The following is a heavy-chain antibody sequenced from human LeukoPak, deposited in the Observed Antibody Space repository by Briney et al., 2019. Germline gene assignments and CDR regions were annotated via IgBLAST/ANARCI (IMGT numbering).Heavy chain of an antibody. J-gene: IGHJ3*02. CDR1: GFTFSSYG. V-gene: IGHV3-33*06. CDR2: IWYDGSNK. Sequence: GGSLRLSCAASGFTFSSYGMHWVRQAPDKGLGWVAVIWYDGSNKYYADSVNGRSTIYRHNSKNTLYLQVNSLRAAGTAVSYCAKGAITMVRGVNDAFDIWGQGTMVTVSS. D-gene: IGHD3-10*01. CDR3: AKGAITMVRGVNDAFDI.